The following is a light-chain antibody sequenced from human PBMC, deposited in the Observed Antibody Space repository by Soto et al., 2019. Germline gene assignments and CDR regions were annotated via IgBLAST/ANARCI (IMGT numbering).Light chain of an antibody. CDR2: AAS. V-gene: IGKV1-39*01. CDR1: QSISSY. Sequence: DIQMTQAPSSLSASVGDRVTITCRASQSISSYLNWYQQKPGKAPKLLIYAASSLQSGVPSRFSGSGSVTDFTLIISCLQPEDFATYYCQQSYSTPLTFGGGTMVEIK. J-gene: IGKJ4*01. CDR3: QQSYSTPLT.